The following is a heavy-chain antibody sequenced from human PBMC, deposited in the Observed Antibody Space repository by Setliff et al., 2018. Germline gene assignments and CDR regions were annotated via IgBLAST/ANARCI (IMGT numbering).Heavy chain of an antibody. D-gene: IGHD6-13*01. V-gene: IGHV3-53*01. CDR1: GFTVSDNY. CDR3: ARDLRARGSWYTDI. Sequence: PGGSLRLSCAASGFTVSDNYINWVRQAPGKGLEWVSFIYSGGGAAYADSVKGRFSISRDPSKNAVFLQMNTLRVDDTAVYYCARDLRARGSWYTDIWGQETLVTVS. CDR2: IYSGGGA. J-gene: IGHJ3*02.